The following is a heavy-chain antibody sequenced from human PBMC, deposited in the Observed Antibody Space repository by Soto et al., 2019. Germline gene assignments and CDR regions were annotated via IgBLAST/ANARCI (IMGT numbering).Heavy chain of an antibody. CDR3: ARDSSGYYWFDP. Sequence: TLCLTCAVSGFSISSGYFWGWIRQPPGKGPEWLGSIYHSGTTYYNPSVKGRVTISVDTSKNQFSLKMSSVTAADTAVYYCARDSSGYYWFDPWGQGTLVTVSS. V-gene: IGHV4-38-2*02. D-gene: IGHD3-22*01. J-gene: IGHJ5*02. CDR2: IYHSGTT. CDR1: GFSISSGYF.